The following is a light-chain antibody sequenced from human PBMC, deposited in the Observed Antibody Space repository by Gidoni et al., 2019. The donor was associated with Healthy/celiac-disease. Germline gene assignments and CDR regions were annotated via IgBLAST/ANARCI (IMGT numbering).Light chain of an antibody. CDR1: QSVSSN. J-gene: IGKJ5*01. CDR2: GAS. CDR3: QQYNNWPPFT. Sequence: IVIQSSPATLSVSPGDRATLSCRASQSVSSNLAWYQQKPGQAPRLLIYGASTRATGIPARFSGSGSGTEFTLTISSLQSEDFAVYYCQQYNNWPPFTFGQGTRLEIK. V-gene: IGKV3-15*01.